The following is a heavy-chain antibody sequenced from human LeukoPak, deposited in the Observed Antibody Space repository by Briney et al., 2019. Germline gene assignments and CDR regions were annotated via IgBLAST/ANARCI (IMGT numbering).Heavy chain of an antibody. J-gene: IGHJ3*02. CDR2: IYPGDPDT. CDR3: ARLLRGGPAEDFWSGDFTQDSFDI. V-gene: IGHV5-51*01. Sequence: GASVKVSCKGVGYDFSTYWIGWVRQMPGRGLEWMGSIYPGDPDTTYSPSFQGQVTISADTSTGIAFLQWRSLRASDTAMYYCARLLRGGPAEDFWSGDFTQDSFDIWGQGTVVIVSS. D-gene: IGHD3-3*01. CDR1: GYDFSTYW.